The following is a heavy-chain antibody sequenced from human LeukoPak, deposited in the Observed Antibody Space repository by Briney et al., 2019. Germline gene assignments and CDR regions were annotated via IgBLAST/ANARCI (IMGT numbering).Heavy chain of an antibody. CDR2: ITGDGSSS. Sequence: PGGSLRLSCAASGFPFANTWMHWVRQAPGKGLVWASLITGDGSSSNYADSVKGRFTISRDNAENTLYLQMHSLRTEDTAVYYCVIGGTYGSGSWGQGTLVTVSS. CDR3: VIGGTYGSGS. D-gene: IGHD3-10*01. V-gene: IGHV3-74*01. J-gene: IGHJ4*02. CDR1: GFPFANTW.